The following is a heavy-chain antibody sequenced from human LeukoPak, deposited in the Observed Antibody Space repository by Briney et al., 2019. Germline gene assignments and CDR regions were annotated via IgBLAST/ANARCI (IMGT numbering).Heavy chain of an antibody. Sequence: ASVKVSCKASGYTFTGYYMHWVRQAPGQGLEWIGWINPNSGGTNYAQKFQGRVTMTRDTSISTAYMELSRLRSDDTAVYYCAREVAARPGNYYYYGMDVWGQGTTVTVPS. CDR1: GYTFTGYY. CDR3: AREVAARPGNYYYYGMDV. V-gene: IGHV1-2*02. CDR2: INPNSGGT. D-gene: IGHD6-6*01. J-gene: IGHJ6*02.